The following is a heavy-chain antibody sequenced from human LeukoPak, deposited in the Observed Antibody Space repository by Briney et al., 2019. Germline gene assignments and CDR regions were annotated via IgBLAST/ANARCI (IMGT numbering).Heavy chain of an antibody. D-gene: IGHD4-17*01. V-gene: IGHV4-34*01. CDR3: ARGQGTVTTH. J-gene: IGHJ4*02. CDR2: INHSGSA. Sequence: ASETLSLTCAASGGSFSGYYWTWIRQPPGKGLEWIGEINHSGSANYNPSLKSRVTISLDTSKNQFSLKLSSVTAADTAVYYCARGQGTVTTHWGQGTLVTVSS. CDR1: GGSFSGYY.